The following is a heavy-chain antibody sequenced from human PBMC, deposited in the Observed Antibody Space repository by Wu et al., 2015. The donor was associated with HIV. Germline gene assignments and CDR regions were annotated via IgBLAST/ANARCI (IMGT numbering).Heavy chain of an antibody. CDR3: ARGFSYYYDSSGYNNWFDP. CDR2: MNPNSGNT. Sequence: QVQLVQSGAEVKKPGASVKVSCKASGYTFTSYDINWVRQATGQGLEWMGWMNPNSGNTGYAQKFQGRVTMTRNTSISTAYMELSSLRSEDTAVYYCARGFSYYYDSSGYNNWFDPVGPGNPGPPSPQ. CDR1: GYTFTSYD. V-gene: IGHV1-8*01. D-gene: IGHD3-22*01. J-gene: IGHJ5*02.